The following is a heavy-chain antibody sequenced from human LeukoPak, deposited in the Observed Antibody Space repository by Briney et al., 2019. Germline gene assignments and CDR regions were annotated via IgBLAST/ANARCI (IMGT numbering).Heavy chain of an antibody. V-gene: IGHV3-53*01. Sequence: HSGGSLRLSCAASGFTVITNDMTWVRQAPGKGLEWVSVLYSDGNTKYADSVQGRFTISRDNSKNTLYLGMNSLSPDDTAVYYCARGVEPLAANTLAYWGQGTLVTVSS. CDR1: GFTVITND. D-gene: IGHD1-14*01. J-gene: IGHJ4*02. CDR3: ARGVEPLAANTLAY. CDR2: LYSDGNT.